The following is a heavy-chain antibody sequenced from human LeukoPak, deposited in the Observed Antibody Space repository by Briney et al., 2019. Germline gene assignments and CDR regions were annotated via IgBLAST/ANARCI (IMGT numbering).Heavy chain of an antibody. CDR1: GFTFSSYA. CDR2: ISSNGGST. J-gene: IGHJ5*02. V-gene: IGHV3-64*01. CDR3: ARNRYCSGGNCYSLRSLDP. D-gene: IGHD2-15*01. Sequence: PGGSLRLSCAASGFTFSSYAMRWVRQAPGKGLEYVSTISSNGGSTYYANSVKGRFTISRDNSKNTLYLQMDSLRAEDMAVYYCARNRYCSGGNCYSLRSLDPWGQGTLVTVSS.